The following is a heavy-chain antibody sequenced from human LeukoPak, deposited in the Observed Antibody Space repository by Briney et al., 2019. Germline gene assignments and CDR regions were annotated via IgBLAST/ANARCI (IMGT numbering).Heavy chain of an antibody. J-gene: IGHJ5*02. D-gene: IGHD3-10*01. CDR1: GFTFSSYG. V-gene: IGHV3-23*01. CDR3: AKGVPMVRGVIGTYNWFDP. Sequence: GGSLRLSCAASGFTFSSYGMSWVRQAPGKGLEWVSAISGSGGSTYYADSVKGRFTISRDNSKNTLYLQMNSLRAEDTAVYYCAKGVPMVRGVIGTYNWFDPWGQGTLVTVSS. CDR2: ISGSGGST.